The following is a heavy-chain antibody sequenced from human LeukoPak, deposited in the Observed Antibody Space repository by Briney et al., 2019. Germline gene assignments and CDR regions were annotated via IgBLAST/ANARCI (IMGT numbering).Heavy chain of an antibody. V-gene: IGHV3-64*01. J-gene: IGHJ5*02. CDR3: ASLDRSEIP. Sequence: GGSLRLSCVASGFSFDKFGMHWVRQAPGKGLEYVSSVSADESGKYYTKSVRGRFSISRDNSKNTMYLQLGNLRPDDMGIYYCASLDRSEIPRGAGTLVTVSS. D-gene: IGHD1-26*01. CDR1: GFSFDKFG. CDR2: VSADESGK.